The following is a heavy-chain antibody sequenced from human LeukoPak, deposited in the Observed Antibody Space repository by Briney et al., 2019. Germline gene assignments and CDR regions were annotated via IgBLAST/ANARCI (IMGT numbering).Heavy chain of an antibody. CDR1: GDSISSSY. D-gene: IGHD6-19*01. Sequence: SETLSLTCNVSGDSISSSYWSWIRQPPGKGLEWIGYIYYNGATNYNPSHKSRVTISVDTPKNQFSLELSSVTTADAAVYYCARGQVAGTWDYWGQGILVTVSS. V-gene: IGHV4-59*01. J-gene: IGHJ4*02. CDR3: ARGQVAGTWDY. CDR2: IYYNGAT.